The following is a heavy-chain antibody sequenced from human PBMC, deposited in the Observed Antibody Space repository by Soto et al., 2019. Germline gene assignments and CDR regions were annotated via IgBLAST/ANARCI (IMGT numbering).Heavy chain of an antibody. D-gene: IGHD6-19*01. J-gene: IGHJ4*02. V-gene: IGHV3-23*01. Sequence: EVQLLESGGGLVQPGGSLRLSCAASGFTFSSYAMSWVRQAPGKGLEWVSAISGSGGSTYYADSVKGRFTISRDNSKNTLYLQMNSLRAEDTAVYYCATKPGYSSGWYTSDYWGQGTLVTVSS. CDR3: ATKPGYSSGWYTSDY. CDR1: GFTFSSYA. CDR2: ISGSGGST.